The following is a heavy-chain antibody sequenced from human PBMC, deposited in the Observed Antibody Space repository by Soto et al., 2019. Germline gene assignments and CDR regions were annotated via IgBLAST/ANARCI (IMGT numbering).Heavy chain of an antibody. V-gene: IGHV1-3*01. CDR1: GYTFTSYA. Sequence: QVQLVQSGAEVQKPGASVKVSCKASGYTFTSYAMHWVRQAPGQRLEWMGWINAGNGNTKYSQKFQGRVTITRDTSASTADMELSSLRSEDTAVYYCARGNKGYYYYYYMDVWGKGTTVTVSS. CDR3: ARGNKGYYYYYYMDV. J-gene: IGHJ6*03. CDR2: INAGNGNT.